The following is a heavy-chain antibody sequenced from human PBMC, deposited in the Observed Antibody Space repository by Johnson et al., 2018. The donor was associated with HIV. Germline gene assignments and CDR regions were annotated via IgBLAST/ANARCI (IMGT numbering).Heavy chain of an antibody. Sequence: VQLVESGGGLVQPGGSLRLSCGASGFTLSSYWMSWVRQAPGKGLEWVANIKQDGSEKYYVDSVKGRFTISRDNAKNSLYLQMNSLRAEDTAVYYCARERASSAFDIWGQGTLVAVSS. J-gene: IGHJ3*02. CDR1: GFTLSSYW. CDR3: ARERASSAFDI. V-gene: IGHV3-7*01. CDR2: IKQDGSEK.